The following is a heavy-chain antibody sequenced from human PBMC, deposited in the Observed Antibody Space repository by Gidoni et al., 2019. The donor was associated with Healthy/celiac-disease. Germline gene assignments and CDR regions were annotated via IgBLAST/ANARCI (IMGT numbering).Heavy chain of an antibody. V-gene: IGHV3-30-3*01. J-gene: IGHJ4*02. Sequence: QVQLVESGGGVVQPGRSLRLSCAASGFTFRSYAMPWVRQAPGKGLGWVAVISYDGSNKYDADSVKGRFTISRDNSKNTLYLQMNSLRAEDTAVYYCARVGPALMVGATLGPLDYWGQGTLVTVSS. D-gene: IGHD1-26*01. CDR3: ARVGPALMVGATLGPLDY. CDR1: GFTFRSYA. CDR2: ISYDGSNK.